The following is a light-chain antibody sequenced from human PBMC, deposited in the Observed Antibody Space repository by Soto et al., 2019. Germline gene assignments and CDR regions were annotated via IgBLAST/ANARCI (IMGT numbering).Light chain of an antibody. V-gene: IGLV7-46*01. CDR1: TGAVTSGHF. Sequence: QTVVTQEASLTVSPGGTVTLTCGSSTGAVTSGHFPYWFQQKPGQAPRTLIYDTTNKHSWTPARFSGSLLGGKAALTLSGAQPEDEADYYCLLSYSGGEGVFGGGTKLTVL. CDR3: LLSYSGGEGV. J-gene: IGLJ2*01. CDR2: DTT.